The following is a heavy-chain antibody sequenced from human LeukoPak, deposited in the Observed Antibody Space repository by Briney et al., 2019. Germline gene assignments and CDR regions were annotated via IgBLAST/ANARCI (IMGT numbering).Heavy chain of an antibody. CDR3: AKDEDDSSGYDY. Sequence: GGSLRLSCAASSYIFSDAWMNWVRQAPGKGLEWVGRSETKAHGGTTNYAAPVKGRFTISRDDSKNTLYLQMNSLRAEDTAVYYCAKDEDDSSGYDYWGQGTLVTVSS. J-gene: IGHJ4*02. CDR1: SYIFSDAW. D-gene: IGHD3-22*01. CDR2: SETKAHGGTT. V-gene: IGHV3-15*07.